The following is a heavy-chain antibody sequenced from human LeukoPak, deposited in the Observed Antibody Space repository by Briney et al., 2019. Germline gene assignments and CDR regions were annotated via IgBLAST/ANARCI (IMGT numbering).Heavy chain of an antibody. J-gene: IGHJ4*02. Sequence: GGSLRLSCAASGLTFSSFGMNWVRQVPGKGLEWVSSISTRSSYIYYADSMKGRFTISRDNTKNSLYLQMNSLRAEDMAVYYCARSAGVVSGYYFDYWGQGSLVTVSS. CDR2: ISTRSSYI. CDR1: GLTFSSFG. V-gene: IGHV3-21*01. CDR3: ARSAGVVSGYYFDY. D-gene: IGHD3-22*01.